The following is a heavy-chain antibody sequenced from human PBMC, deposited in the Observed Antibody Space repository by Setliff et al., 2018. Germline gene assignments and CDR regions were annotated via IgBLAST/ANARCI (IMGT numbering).Heavy chain of an antibody. D-gene: IGHD3-3*01. V-gene: IGHV4-38-2*01. CDR2: IYYSGST. CDR1: GYSISSGYY. J-gene: IGHJ4*02. Sequence: SETLSLTCSVSGYSISSGYYWGWTRQPPGKGLEWIGSIYYSGSTYYNPSLKSRVTISVDTSKNQFSLKLSSVTAADTAVYYCARRYNFWSGYLDYWGQGTLVTVSS. CDR3: ARRYNFWSGYLDY.